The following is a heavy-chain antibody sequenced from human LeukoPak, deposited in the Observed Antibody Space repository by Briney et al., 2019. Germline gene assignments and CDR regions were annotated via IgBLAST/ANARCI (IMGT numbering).Heavy chain of an antibody. CDR1: GFTFSSYG. V-gene: IGHV3-30*18. CDR2: ISYDGSNK. J-gene: IGHJ4*02. CDR3: AKGTEVWVVPADVDY. Sequence: PGGSLRLSCAASGFTFSSYGMHWVRQAPGKGLEWVAVISYDGSNKYYADSVKGRFTISRDNSKNTLYLQMNSLRAEDTAVYYCAKGTEVWVVPADVDYWGQGTLVTVSS. D-gene: IGHD2-2*01.